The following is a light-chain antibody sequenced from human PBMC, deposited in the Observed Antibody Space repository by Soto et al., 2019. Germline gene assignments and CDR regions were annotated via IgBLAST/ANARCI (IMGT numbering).Light chain of an antibody. CDR1: SSNVGTNA. V-gene: IGLV1-44*01. Sequence: QLVLTQAPSASGTPGQRVTISCSGGSSNVGTNAVSWYRQLPGTAPQLLIYSTNQRPSGVPDRFSGSKSGTSASLAISGLHSEDEADYYCAAWDDSLRGVVFGGGTKLTVL. J-gene: IGLJ3*02. CDR3: AAWDDSLRGVV. CDR2: STN.